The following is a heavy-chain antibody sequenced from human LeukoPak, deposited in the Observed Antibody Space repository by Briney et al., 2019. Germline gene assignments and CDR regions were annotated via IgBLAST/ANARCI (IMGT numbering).Heavy chain of an antibody. J-gene: IGHJ3*02. Sequence: SETLSLTYTVSGGSISSGSYYWSWIRQPAGKGLEWIGRIYTSGSTNYNPSLKSRVTISIDTSKNQFSLKLSSVTAADTAVYYCAREPKSHRWLPHKGNAFDIWGQGTMVTVSS. CDR2: IYTSGST. CDR3: AREPKSHRWLPHKGNAFDI. V-gene: IGHV4-61*02. CDR1: GGSISSGSYY. D-gene: IGHD5-24*01.